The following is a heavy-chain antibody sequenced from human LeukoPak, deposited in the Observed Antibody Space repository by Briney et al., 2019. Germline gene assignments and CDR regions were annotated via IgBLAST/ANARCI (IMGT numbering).Heavy chain of an antibody. J-gene: IGHJ4*02. V-gene: IGHV3-74*01. CDR3: ICDRG. Sequence: GGSLRLSCTASAFTLSSYWMHWVRQAPGKGLVGVSLINNDGTNTNYADSVKGRFTVSRDNARNTLYLQMSNLRAEDTAVYYCICDRGGGQGTLVTVSS. CDR1: AFTLSSYW. D-gene: IGHD2-21*01. CDR2: INNDGTNT.